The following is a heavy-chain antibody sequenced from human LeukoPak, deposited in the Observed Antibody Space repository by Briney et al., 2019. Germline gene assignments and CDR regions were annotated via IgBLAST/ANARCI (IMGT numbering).Heavy chain of an antibody. CDR3: ARVQYYDSSGYYYFDY. D-gene: IGHD3-22*01. J-gene: IGHJ4*02. V-gene: IGHV4-34*01. CDR1: GGSFSGYY. CDR2: INHSGST. Sequence: PSETLSLTCAVYGGSFSGYYWSWIRQPPGKGLEWIGEINHSGSTNYTPSLKSRVTISVDTSKNQFSLKLSSVTAADTAVYYCARVQYYDSSGYYYFDYWGQGTLVTVSS.